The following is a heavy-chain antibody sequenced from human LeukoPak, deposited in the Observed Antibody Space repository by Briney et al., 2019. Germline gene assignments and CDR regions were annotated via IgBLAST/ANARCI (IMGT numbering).Heavy chain of an antibody. Sequence: GGSLRLSCTASGFTVSSNYMSWVRQAPGKGLEWVSVIYSGGSTYYADSVKGRFTISRDNSKNTLYLQMNSLRAEDTAVYYCARSSSSSLDYWGQGTLVTVSS. V-gene: IGHV3-53*01. CDR2: IYSGGST. J-gene: IGHJ4*02. CDR3: ARSSSSSLDY. CDR1: GFTVSSNY. D-gene: IGHD6-13*01.